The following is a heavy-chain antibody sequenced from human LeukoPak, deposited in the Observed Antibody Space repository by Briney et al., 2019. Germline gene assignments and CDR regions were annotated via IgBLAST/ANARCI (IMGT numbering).Heavy chain of an antibody. J-gene: IGHJ4*02. CDR1: GFTFSSYW. V-gene: IGHV3-74*01. CDR3: VRGNDYGGPRY. D-gene: IGHD4-23*01. Sequence: GGSLRLSCAVSGFTFSSYWMHWVRQAPGKGLVWVSRIDRDGSRINYADSVKGRFTISRDNGKNTLFLQMNSLRAEDAAVYYCVRGNDYGGPRYWGQGTLVTVSS. CDR2: IDRDGSRI.